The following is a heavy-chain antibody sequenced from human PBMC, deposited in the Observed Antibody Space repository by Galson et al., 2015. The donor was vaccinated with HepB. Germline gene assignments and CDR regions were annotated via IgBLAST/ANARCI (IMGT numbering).Heavy chain of an antibody. D-gene: IGHD1-26*01. CDR1: GFTFSSYG. CDR2: ISYDGSNK. Sequence: SLRLSCAASGFTFSSYGMHWVRQAPGKGLEWVAVISYDGSNKYYADSVKGRFTISRDNSKNTLYLQMNSLRAEDTAVYYCAREAGGSGSYSYNWFDPWSQGTLVTVSS. J-gene: IGHJ5*02. V-gene: IGHV3-30*03. CDR3: AREAGGSGSYSYNWFDP.